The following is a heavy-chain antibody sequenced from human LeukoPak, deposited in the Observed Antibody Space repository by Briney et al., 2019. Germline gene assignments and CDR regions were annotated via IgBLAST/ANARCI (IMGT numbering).Heavy chain of an antibody. CDR1: GGSISSRSYY. Sequence: SETLSLTCTVSGGSISSRSYYWGWIRQPPGEGLEWIGSVSYSRSTYYNPSLKSRVTISRDTSNNEFSLKLSSVTASDTAVYYCARLYGDFETPAFDIWGHGTMVTVSS. D-gene: IGHD4-17*01. V-gene: IGHV4-39*01. CDR2: VSYSRST. J-gene: IGHJ3*02. CDR3: ARLYGDFETPAFDI.